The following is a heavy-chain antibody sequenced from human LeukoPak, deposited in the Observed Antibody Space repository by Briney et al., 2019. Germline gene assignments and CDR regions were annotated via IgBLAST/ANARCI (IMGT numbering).Heavy chain of an antibody. CDR1: GYTFSDYY. J-gene: IGHJ2*01. CDR3: ATRSYGKNWYFDL. D-gene: IGHD5-18*01. Sequence: ASVKISCKVSGYTFSDYYMHWVQQAPGKGLEWMGLVDPEDGETIYAEKFQGRVTITADTSTDTAYMELSSLRSEDTAVYYCATRSYGKNWYFDLWGRGTLVTVSS. CDR2: VDPEDGET. V-gene: IGHV1-69-2*01.